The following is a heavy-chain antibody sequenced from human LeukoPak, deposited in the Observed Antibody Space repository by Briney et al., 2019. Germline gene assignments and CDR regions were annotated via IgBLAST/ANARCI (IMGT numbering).Heavy chain of an antibody. CDR2: ISAGGRT. Sequence: SETLSLTCAISGASIASGSYHWDWIRQPAGSRPEYIGRISAGGRTNYNPSLKCRLTISMDTSKNHISLRLSSVTAADTAVYYCTRGGHDYGGSFDTWGQGILVTVSS. V-gene: IGHV4-61*02. D-gene: IGHD4-23*01. CDR1: GASIASGSYH. CDR3: TRGGHDYGGSFDT. J-gene: IGHJ5*02.